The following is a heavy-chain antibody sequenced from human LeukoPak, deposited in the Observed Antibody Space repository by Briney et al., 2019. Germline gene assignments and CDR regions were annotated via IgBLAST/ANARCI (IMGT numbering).Heavy chain of an antibody. D-gene: IGHD3/OR15-3a*01. J-gene: IGHJ4*02. Sequence: GGSLRLSCTASGFTFSNFWMGWVRQAPGKGLEWVANIKQDETEKFYLGSVKGRFTISRDNAKNSLYLQMNSLRAEDTALYYCATSYDMGWLIGYWGQGTLVTVSS. CDR3: ATSYDMGWLIGY. CDR1: GFTFSNFW. CDR2: IKQDETEK. V-gene: IGHV3-7*03.